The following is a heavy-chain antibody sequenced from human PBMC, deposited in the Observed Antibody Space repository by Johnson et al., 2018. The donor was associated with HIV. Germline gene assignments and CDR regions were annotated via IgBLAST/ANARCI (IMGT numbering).Heavy chain of an antibody. CDR3: AKDIKRYCGGDCNDAFDI. CDR1: GFTFSSYG. V-gene: IGHV3-30*02. CDR2: IRYDGSNK. Sequence: QLVESGGGVVQPGGSLRLSCAASGFTFSSYGMHWVRQAPGKGLEWVAFIRYDGSNKYYADSVKGRFTISRDNSKNTLYLQMNSLRAEDTAVYYCAKDIKRYCGGDCNDAFDIWGQGTMVTVSS. J-gene: IGHJ3*02. D-gene: IGHD2-21*02.